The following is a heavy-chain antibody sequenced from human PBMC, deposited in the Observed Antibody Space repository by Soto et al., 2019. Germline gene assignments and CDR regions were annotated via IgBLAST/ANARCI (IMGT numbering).Heavy chain of an antibody. Sequence: PSETLSLTCTVSGGSISSYYWSWIRQPPGRGLEWIGYIYYSGSTNYNPSLKSRVTISVDTSKNQFSLKLSSVTAADTAVYYCARDRLSITIFGVDYYGMDVWGQGTTVTSP. CDR2: IYYSGST. CDR1: GGSISSYY. CDR3: ARDRLSITIFGVDYYGMDV. D-gene: IGHD3-3*01. J-gene: IGHJ6*02. V-gene: IGHV4-59*01.